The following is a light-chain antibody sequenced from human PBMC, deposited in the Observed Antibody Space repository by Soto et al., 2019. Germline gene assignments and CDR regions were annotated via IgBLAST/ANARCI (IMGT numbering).Light chain of an antibody. V-gene: IGKV1-12*01. CDR1: QCISSW. J-gene: IGKJ5*01. Sequence: DTQMTQSPSSVSAAVGDRVTITFRSSQCISSWLAWYQQKPGKAPKLLIYAASSLQSGVPSRFSGSGSGTDFTLTISSLQHEDFATYYCQQANSVPITFGQGTLMEMK. CDR3: QQANSVPIT. CDR2: AAS.